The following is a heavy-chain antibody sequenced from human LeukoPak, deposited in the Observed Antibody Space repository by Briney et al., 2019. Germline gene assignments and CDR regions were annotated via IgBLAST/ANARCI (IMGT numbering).Heavy chain of an antibody. Sequence: GESLKISCKGSGYSFTSYWIAWVRQMPGKGLGWIGIIYPGDSDTRYSPSFQGQVTISADKSISTAYLQWSSLKASDTAMYYCARPGSSGYDAFDIWGQGTMVTVSS. CDR1: GYSFTSYW. D-gene: IGHD3-22*01. J-gene: IGHJ3*02. CDR2: IYPGDSDT. V-gene: IGHV5-51*01. CDR3: ARPGSSGYDAFDI.